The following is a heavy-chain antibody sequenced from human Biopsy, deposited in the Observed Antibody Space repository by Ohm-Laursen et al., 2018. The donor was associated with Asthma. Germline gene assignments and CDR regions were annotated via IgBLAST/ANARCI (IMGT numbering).Heavy chain of an antibody. CDR1: GDSFSNYA. CDR2: ISAYNGNT. D-gene: IGHD4-11*01. J-gene: IGHJ5*02. V-gene: IGHV1-18*01. CDR3: ARWTTPINGFDP. Sequence: ASVKVSCKASGDSFSNYAISWVRQAPGQGLEWMGWISAYNGNTNYAQKFQGRLTLTTDTSTSTAHMELRSLRSDDTAVYYCARWTTPINGFDPWGQGTLVTVSS.